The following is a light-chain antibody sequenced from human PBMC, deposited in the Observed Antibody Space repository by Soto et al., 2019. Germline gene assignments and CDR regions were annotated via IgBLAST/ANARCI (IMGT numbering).Light chain of an antibody. CDR2: DAS. CDR3: QQYAGPPTT. V-gene: IGKV3-20*01. Sequence: EIVLTQSPGTLSLSPGERASLSCRASQSVSSSYLAWYHQTPGQAPRLLINDASRRATGIPDRFSGGGSGTDFTLTISRLEPEDFAVYFCQQYAGPPTTFGQGTRLEIK. CDR1: QSVSSSY. J-gene: IGKJ5*01.